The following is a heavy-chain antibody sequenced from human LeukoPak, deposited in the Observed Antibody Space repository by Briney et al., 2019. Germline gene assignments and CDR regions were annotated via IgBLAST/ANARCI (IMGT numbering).Heavy chain of an antibody. CDR3: ASGTYYYDSSGYWSAPFDY. V-gene: IGHV3-66*01. CDR1: GFTVSSNY. CDR2: IYSGGST. Sequence: GGSLGLSCAASGFTVSSNYMSWVRQAPGKGLEWVSVIYSGGSTYYADSVKGRFTISRDNSKNTLYLQMNSLRAEDTAVYYCASGTYYYDSSGYWSAPFDYWGQGTLVTVSS. D-gene: IGHD3-22*01. J-gene: IGHJ4*02.